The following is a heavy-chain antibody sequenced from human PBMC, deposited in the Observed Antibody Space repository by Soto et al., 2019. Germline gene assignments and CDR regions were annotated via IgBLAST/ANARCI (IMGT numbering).Heavy chain of an antibody. D-gene: IGHD3-3*01. Sequence: EVQLLESGGGLVQPGGSLRLSCAASGFTFNTYAMTWVRQAPGKGLEWVSGISGSGGSTYYADSVKGRFTISRDNSKNTLYLQMNSLRAEDTAVYYCAKRPLATVFGVAGNRFDPWGQGTLVTVSS. CDR1: GFTFNTYA. V-gene: IGHV3-23*01. CDR2: ISGSGGST. J-gene: IGHJ5*02. CDR3: AKRPLATVFGVAGNRFDP.